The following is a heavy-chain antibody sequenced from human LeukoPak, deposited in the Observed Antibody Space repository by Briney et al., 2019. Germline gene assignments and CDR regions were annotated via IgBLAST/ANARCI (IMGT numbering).Heavy chain of an antibody. D-gene: IGHD1-14*01. J-gene: IGHJ4*02. CDR1: GFTFSSYT. CDR3: ARSRTSSPYDKNLNF. V-gene: IGHV3-21*01. Sequence: GGSLRLSCAASGFTFSSYTMSWVREAPGKGLEWVSSISSSINYIYHADSVKGRFTISRDDAQNSVYLQMNSLKDEDTAVYYCARSRTSSPYDKNLNFWGQGTLVIVSS. CDR2: ISSSINYI.